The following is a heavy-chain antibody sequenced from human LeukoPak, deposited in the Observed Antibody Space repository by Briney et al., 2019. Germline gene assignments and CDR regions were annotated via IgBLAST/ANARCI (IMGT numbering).Heavy chain of an antibody. D-gene: IGHD3-22*01. CDR3: ARAGDSSGYYPDAFDI. V-gene: IGHV4-31*03. Sequence: ASQTLSLTCTVSGGSISSGGYYWSWIRQHPGKGLEWIGYIYYSGSTYYNPSLKSRVTISVDTSKNQFSLKLSSVTAADTAVYYCARAGDSSGYYPDAFDIWGQGTMVTVSS. CDR2: IYYSGST. J-gene: IGHJ3*02. CDR1: GGSISSGGYY.